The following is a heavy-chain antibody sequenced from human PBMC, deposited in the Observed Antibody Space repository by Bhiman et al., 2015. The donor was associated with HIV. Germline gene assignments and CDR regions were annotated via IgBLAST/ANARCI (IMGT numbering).Heavy chain of an antibody. CDR2: ISWNSGSI. CDR1: GFTFDDYA. V-gene: IGHV3-9*01. Sequence: EVQLVESGGGLVQPGRSLRLSCAASGFTFDDYAMHWVRQAPGKGLEWVSGISWNSGSIGYADSVKGRFTISRDNSKNTLYLQMNSLRAEDTAVYYCAKDLHDSSGLHFFDYWGQGTLVTVSS. D-gene: IGHD3-22*01. J-gene: IGHJ4*02. CDR3: AKDLHDSSGLHFFDY.